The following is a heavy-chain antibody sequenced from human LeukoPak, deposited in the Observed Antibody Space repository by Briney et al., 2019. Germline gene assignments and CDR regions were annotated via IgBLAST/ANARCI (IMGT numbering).Heavy chain of an antibody. CDR1: GFTFSSYA. Sequence: PGGSLRLSCAGSGFTFSSYAMSWARQAPGKGLEWVSTIIGSGVTTYYADSVKGRFTISRDNSKNTLYLQVNSLRAEDTAVYYCAKAGRYFDWLSYYWGQGTLVTVSS. CDR2: IIGSGVTT. CDR3: AKAGRYFDWLSYY. J-gene: IGHJ4*02. D-gene: IGHD3-9*01. V-gene: IGHV3-23*01.